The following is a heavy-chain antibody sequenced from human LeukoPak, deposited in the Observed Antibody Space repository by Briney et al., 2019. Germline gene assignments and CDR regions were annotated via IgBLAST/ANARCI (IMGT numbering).Heavy chain of an antibody. Sequence: PSETLSLTCTVSGGSISSSSYYWGWIRQPPGKGLEWIGSIYYSGSTYYNPSLKSRVTISVDTSKNQFSLKLSSVTAADTAVYYCARVGVLWFGESIYWGQGTLVTVSS. J-gene: IGHJ4*02. CDR2: IYYSGST. CDR3: ARVGVLWFGESIY. D-gene: IGHD3-10*01. V-gene: IGHV4-39*07. CDR1: GGSISSSSYY.